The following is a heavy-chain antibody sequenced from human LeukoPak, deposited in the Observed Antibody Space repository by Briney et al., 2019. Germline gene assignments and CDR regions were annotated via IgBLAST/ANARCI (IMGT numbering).Heavy chain of an antibody. D-gene: IGHD3-3*01. Sequence: ASVKVSCKASGGTFSSYAISWVRQAPGQGLEWMGGIIPIFGTANYAQKFQGRVTITADESTSTAYMELSSLRSEDTAVYYCASFPDFWSGRYYFDYWGQGTLVTVSS. J-gene: IGHJ4*02. V-gene: IGHV1-69*01. CDR2: IIPIFGTA. CDR1: GGTFSSYA. CDR3: ASFPDFWSGRYYFDY.